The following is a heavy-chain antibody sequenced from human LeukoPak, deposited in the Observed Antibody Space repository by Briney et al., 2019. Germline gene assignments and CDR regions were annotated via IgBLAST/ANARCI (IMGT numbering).Heavy chain of an antibody. D-gene: IGHD1-26*01. Sequence: PSETLSLTCAVSGYSISSGYYWGWIRQPAGKGLEWIGSIYHTGNNYYNPSLKSRVTISEDTPKNHFSLKLSSVTAADTAVYYCARDNSGSSFDYWGQGTLVTVSS. CDR2: IYHTGNN. V-gene: IGHV4-38-2*02. J-gene: IGHJ4*02. CDR3: ARDNSGSSFDY. CDR1: GYSISSGYY.